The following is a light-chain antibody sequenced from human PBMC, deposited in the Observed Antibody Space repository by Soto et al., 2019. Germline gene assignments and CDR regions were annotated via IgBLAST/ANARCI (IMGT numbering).Light chain of an antibody. Sequence: DIQMPQSPSSLSASVGDRVTIPCRAIQSISSYLNWYQQKPGKAPKLLIYAASSLQSGVPSRFSGSRSGPDFTLTISSLQPEDFATYYCQQSYSSPPTFGQGTKVDIK. CDR3: QQSYSSPPT. CDR2: AAS. CDR1: QSISSY. V-gene: IGKV1-39*01. J-gene: IGKJ1*01.